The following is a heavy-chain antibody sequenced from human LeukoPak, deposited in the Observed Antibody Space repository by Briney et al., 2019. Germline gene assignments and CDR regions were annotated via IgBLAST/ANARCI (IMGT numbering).Heavy chain of an antibody. CDR2: IYPGDSDT. CDR1: GYSFTSDR. D-gene: IGHD1-26*01. V-gene: IGHV5-51*01. J-gene: IGHJ4*02. CDR3: AREGPTGHFDS. Sequence: RESLKISCKCSGYSFTSDRIGWVRQMPGKGLEWMGVIYPGDSDTRYSPSVQGQVTISADKSISTAFLQWSSLKASDTGIYYCAREGPTGHFDSWGQGTLVIVSS.